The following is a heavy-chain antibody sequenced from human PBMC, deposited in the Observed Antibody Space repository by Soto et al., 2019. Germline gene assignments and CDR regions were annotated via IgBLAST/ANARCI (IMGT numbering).Heavy chain of an antibody. Sequence: ASVKVSCKASGYTFTSYGISWVRQAPGQGLEWMGWISPYNGKTTYAQKVQGRVTMTTDTSTSTAYMELRGLRSDGTAVYYCARVDDYVWGSFRPWGQGTQVTVSS. J-gene: IGHJ4*02. CDR1: GYTFTSYG. D-gene: IGHD3-16*02. CDR3: ARVDDYVWGSFRP. V-gene: IGHV1-18*01. CDR2: ISPYNGKT.